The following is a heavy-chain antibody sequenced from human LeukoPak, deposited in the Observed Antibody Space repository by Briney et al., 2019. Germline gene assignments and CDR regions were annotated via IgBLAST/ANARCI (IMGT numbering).Heavy chain of an antibody. V-gene: IGHV3-23*01. CDR2: ISGSGGST. J-gene: IGHJ6*03. CDR3: AKVGYCSSTSCLYYYYYMDV. Sequence: GGSLRLSCAASGFTFSSYAMSWVRQAPGKGLEWVSAISGSGGSTYYADSVKGRFTISRDNSKSTLYLQMNSLRAEDTAVYYCAKVGYCSSTSCLYYYYYMDVWGKGTTVTVSS. D-gene: IGHD2-2*01. CDR1: GFTFSSYA.